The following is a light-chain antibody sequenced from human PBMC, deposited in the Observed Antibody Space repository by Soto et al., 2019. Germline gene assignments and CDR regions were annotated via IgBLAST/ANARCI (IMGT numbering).Light chain of an antibody. Sequence: EIVLTQSPATLSLSPGERATLSCRASQSVNSNLAWYQHKPGQAPRLFIYGASTRATGIPARFSGSGSGTEFTLTISSLQSEDFAVYYCQQYDNWPPITFGQGTRLEIK. CDR1: QSVNSN. J-gene: IGKJ5*01. CDR2: GAS. CDR3: QQYDNWPPIT. V-gene: IGKV3-15*01.